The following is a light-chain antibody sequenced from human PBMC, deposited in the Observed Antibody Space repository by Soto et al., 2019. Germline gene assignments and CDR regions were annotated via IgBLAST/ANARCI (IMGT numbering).Light chain of an antibody. CDR2: DAS. CDR1: QSLDTF. Sequence: VLTQSPGTLSLSPGERATLSCRASQSLDTFLAWYQKKPGQDPRLLIYDASNRATGIPARFSGSGSGTDFNLTISRLETEDFAVYYCQQYGSSTWTFGQGTKLDIK. V-gene: IGKV3-20*01. CDR3: QQYGSSTWT. J-gene: IGKJ1*01.